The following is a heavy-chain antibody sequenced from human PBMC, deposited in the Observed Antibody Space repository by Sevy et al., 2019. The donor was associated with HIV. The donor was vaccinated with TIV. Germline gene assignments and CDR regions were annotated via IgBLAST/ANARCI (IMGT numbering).Heavy chain of an antibody. CDR3: ARDQLGSIDY. V-gene: IGHV3-30-3*01. CDR2: VSSDGSEI. J-gene: IGHJ4*02. CDR1: GFTFSTYA. D-gene: IGHD7-27*01. Sequence: GGSLRLSCAVSGFTFSTYAMHWVRQAPVKGLECVAIVSSDGSEIHYADSVKGRFTISRDNSRNSLYLQMNSLRTEDTALYYCARDQLGSIDYWGQGTLVTVSS.